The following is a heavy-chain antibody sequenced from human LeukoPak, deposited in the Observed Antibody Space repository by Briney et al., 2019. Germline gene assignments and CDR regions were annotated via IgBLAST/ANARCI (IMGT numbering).Heavy chain of an antibody. Sequence: GGSLRLSCAASGFTFSSYGMHWVRQAPGKGLEWVAFIRYDGSNKYYADSVKGRFTIPRDNSKNTLYLQMNSLRAEDTAVYYCAKDSDFWSGPNFDYWGQGTLVTVSS. CDR3: AKDSDFWSGPNFDY. J-gene: IGHJ4*02. D-gene: IGHD3-3*01. CDR1: GFTFSSYG. V-gene: IGHV3-30*02. CDR2: IRYDGSNK.